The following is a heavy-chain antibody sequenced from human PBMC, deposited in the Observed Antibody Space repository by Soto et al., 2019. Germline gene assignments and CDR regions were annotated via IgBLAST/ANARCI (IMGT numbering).Heavy chain of an antibody. J-gene: IGHJ3*02. CDR3: AXGYYDSSGYYYPAAFDI. CDR1: GFTFSSYG. D-gene: IGHD3-22*01. Sequence: GGSLRLSCAASGFTFSSYGMHWVRQAPGKGLEWVAVIWYDGSNKYYADSVKGRFTISRDNSKNTLYLQMNSLRAEDTAVYYCAXGYYDSSGYYYPAAFDIWGQGTMVTVSS. CDR2: IWYDGSNK. V-gene: IGHV3-33*01.